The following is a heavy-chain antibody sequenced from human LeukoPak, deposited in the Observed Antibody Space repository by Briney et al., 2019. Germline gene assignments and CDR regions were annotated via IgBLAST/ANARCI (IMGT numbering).Heavy chain of an antibody. D-gene: IGHD6-19*01. V-gene: IGHV4-61*01. J-gene: IGHJ6*02. CDR3: ARWVEATPSGWYPHYYYGMDV. CDR1: GGSVSSGSYY. Sequence: PSETLSLTCTVSGGSVSSGSYYWSWIRQPPGKGLEWIGYIYYSGSTNYNPSLKSRVTISVDTSKNQFSLKLSSVTAADTAVYYCARWVEATPSGWYPHYYYGMDVWGQGTTVTVSS. CDR2: IYYSGST.